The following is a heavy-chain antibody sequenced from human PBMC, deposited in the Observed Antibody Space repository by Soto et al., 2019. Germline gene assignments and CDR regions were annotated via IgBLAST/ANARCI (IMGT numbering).Heavy chain of an antibody. CDR2: ISGSGGST. CDR3: AKVVAAGTIDY. D-gene: IGHD6-13*01. J-gene: IGHJ4*02. Sequence: VGSLRLSCATSGFSFSNYGMNWVRQAPGKGLEWVSAISGSGGSTYYADSVKGRFTISRDNSKNTLYLQMNSLRAEDTAVYYCAKVVAAGTIDYWGQRTPVTVSS. CDR1: GFSFSNYG. V-gene: IGHV3-23*01.